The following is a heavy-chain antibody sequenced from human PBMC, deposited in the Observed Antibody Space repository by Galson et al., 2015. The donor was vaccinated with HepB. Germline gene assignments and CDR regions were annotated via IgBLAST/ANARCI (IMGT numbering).Heavy chain of an antibody. Sequence: SVKVSCKASGGTFSSYAISWVRQAPGQGLEWMGGIIPIFGTANYAQKFQGRVTITADESTSTAYMELSSLRSEDTAVYYCAGGDIVVVPAAISLSDAFDIWGQGTMVTVSS. CDR3: AGGDIVVVPAAISLSDAFDI. D-gene: IGHD2-2*02. CDR1: GGTFSSYA. CDR2: IIPIFGTA. V-gene: IGHV1-69*13. J-gene: IGHJ3*02.